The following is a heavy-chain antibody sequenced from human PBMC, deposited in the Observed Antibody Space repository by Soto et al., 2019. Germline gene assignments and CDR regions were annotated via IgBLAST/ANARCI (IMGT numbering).Heavy chain of an antibody. CDR3: ARGGVSTRTFDY. CDR2: IYPSDSDT. D-gene: IGHD3-3*01. J-gene: IGHJ4*02. CDR1: GYNFAGYW. Sequence: PGESLKISCKGSGYNFAGYWIAWVRQMPWKGLELMGIIYPSDSDTRYRPSFQGQVTISADKSISSAYLQWSSLRASDTAMYYCARGGVSTRTFDYWGQGSTVTV. V-gene: IGHV5-51*01.